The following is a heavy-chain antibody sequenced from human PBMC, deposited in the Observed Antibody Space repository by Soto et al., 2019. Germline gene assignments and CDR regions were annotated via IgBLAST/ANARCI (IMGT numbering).Heavy chain of an antibody. Sequence: QITLRESGPSLVKPTETLTLTCTFSGFSLTTTGVGVGWIRQPPGKALEWLAVVFWDGGERYSQPLKSRVTITKDTSKDQVVFTMTNMDPADTATYYCTQVYGSGSWGWYFHSWGQGTLVTVSS. CDR2: VFWDGGE. J-gene: IGHJ4*02. V-gene: IGHV2-5*02. CDR3: TQVYGSGSWGWYFHS. CDR1: GFSLTTTGVG. D-gene: IGHD1-26*01.